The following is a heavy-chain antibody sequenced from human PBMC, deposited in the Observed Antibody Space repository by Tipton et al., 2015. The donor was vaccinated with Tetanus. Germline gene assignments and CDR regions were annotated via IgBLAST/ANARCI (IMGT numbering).Heavy chain of an antibody. V-gene: IGHV3-21*01. Sequence: VQLVQSGGGLVKPGGSLRLSCAASGFIFSSCGMSWVRQAPGKGLEWVSFISSSGSYTYYAGSLRGRFFISRDNAKNSLSLQMDGLRAEDTAVYYCVRGQQFPQTPYHFDYWGQGTLVTVSS. CDR2: ISSSGSYT. D-gene: IGHD6-13*01. CDR3: VRGQQFPQTPYHFDY. CDR1: GFIFSSCG. J-gene: IGHJ4*02.